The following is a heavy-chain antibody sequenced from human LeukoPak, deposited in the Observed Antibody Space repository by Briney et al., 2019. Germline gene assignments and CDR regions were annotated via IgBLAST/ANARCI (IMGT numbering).Heavy chain of an antibody. V-gene: IGHV3-7*01. CDR3: AREDHSNYNY. CDR2: IKQDGGEE. CDR1: GFTFSSYP. Sequence: PGRSLRLSCAASGFTFSSYPIHWVRQAPGKGLEWVASIKQDGGEEFYVDSVKGRFSISRDNAKNSLYLQMNSLRAEDTAVYYCAREDHSNYNYWGQGTLVTVSS. D-gene: IGHD4-11*01. J-gene: IGHJ4*02.